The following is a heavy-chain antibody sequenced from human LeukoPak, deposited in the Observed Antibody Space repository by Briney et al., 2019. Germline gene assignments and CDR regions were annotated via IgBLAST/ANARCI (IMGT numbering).Heavy chain of an antibody. J-gene: IGHJ6*03. CDR3: ARDLIVGGTNNYYMDV. V-gene: IGHV1-46*01. D-gene: IGHD1-26*01. CDR1: GYTFTNYY. Sequence: ASVKVSCKASGYTFTNYYIHWVRQAPGQGLEWMGIINPSGGSTSYAQKFQGRVTMTRDMSTSTVYMELSSLRSEDTAVYYCARDLIVGGTNNYYMDVWGKGTTVTVSS. CDR2: INPSGGST.